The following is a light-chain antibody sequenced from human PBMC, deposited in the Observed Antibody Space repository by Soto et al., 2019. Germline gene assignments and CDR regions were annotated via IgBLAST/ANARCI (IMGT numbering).Light chain of an antibody. CDR1: QTVSSNF. CDR3: QFYGDPSKT. CDR2: DAS. V-gene: IGKV3-20*01. Sequence: EIVLTQSPGTLSFSPGERGTLSCRASQTVSSNFLAWYQQKPGQAPRLLIFDASTRATGIPDRFTGSGSGTDFTLTISRLEPEDFAVYYCQFYGDPSKTFGQGTKVEIX. J-gene: IGKJ1*01.